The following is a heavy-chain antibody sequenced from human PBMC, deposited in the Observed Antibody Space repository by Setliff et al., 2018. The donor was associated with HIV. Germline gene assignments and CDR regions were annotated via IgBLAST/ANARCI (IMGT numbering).Heavy chain of an antibody. D-gene: IGHD2-15*01. CDR2: ININTGNP. CDR1: GYTFTSYG. CDR3: AREVVVAGVHYYNMDV. J-gene: IGHJ6*03. V-gene: IGHV7-4-1*02. Sequence: GASVKVSCKASGYTFTSYGITWVRQAPGQGLEWMGWININTGNPTYAQGFTGRFVFSLDTSVSTAYLQISSLKAEDTAVYYCAREVVVAGVHYYNMDVWGKGTTVTVSS.